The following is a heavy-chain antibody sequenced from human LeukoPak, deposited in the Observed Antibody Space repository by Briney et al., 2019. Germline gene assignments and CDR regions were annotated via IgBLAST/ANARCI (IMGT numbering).Heavy chain of an antibody. D-gene: IGHD3-10*01. CDR2: FDPEDGET. Sequence: ASVKVSCKASGYTFTSYGISWVRQAPGKGLEWMGGFDPEDGETIYAQKFQGRVTMTEDTSTDTAYMELSSLRSEDTAVYYCATGPLWFGEFYDDYWGQGTLVTVSS. J-gene: IGHJ4*02. CDR1: GYTFTSYG. V-gene: IGHV1-24*01. CDR3: ATGPLWFGEFYDDY.